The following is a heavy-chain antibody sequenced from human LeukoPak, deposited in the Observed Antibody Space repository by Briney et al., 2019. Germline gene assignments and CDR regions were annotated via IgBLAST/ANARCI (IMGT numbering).Heavy chain of an antibody. CDR3: AGYNSSPLGP. CDR1: GGSISSSSYY. V-gene: IGHV4-39*07. CDR2: VNHSGST. J-gene: IGHJ5*02. D-gene: IGHD6-13*01. Sequence: PSETLSLTCTVSGGSISSSSYYWSWIRQPPGKGLEWIGEVNHSGSTNYNPSLKSRVTISVDTSKNQFSLKLSSVTAADTAVYYCAGYNSSPLGPWGQGTLVTVSS.